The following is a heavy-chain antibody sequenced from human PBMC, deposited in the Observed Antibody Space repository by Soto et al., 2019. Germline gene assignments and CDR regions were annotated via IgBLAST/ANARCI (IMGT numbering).Heavy chain of an antibody. CDR3: ARRYVSAIDY. V-gene: IGHV4-59*08. D-gene: IGHD3-16*01. CDR2: IYYSGIT. Sequence: QVQLQESGPGLVKPSETLSLTCSVSGGSIRSWYWSWIRQPPGKGLEWIGYIYYSGITNYNPSLKSRVTISVDTSKNQFSLKLSSVTAADTAVYYCARRYVSAIDYWGQGTLVTVSS. J-gene: IGHJ4*02. CDR1: GGSIRSWY.